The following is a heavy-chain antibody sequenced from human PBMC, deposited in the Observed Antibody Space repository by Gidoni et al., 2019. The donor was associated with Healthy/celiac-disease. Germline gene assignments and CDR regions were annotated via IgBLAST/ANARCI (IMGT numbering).Heavy chain of an antibody. J-gene: IGHJ3*02. CDR1: GFTFSSYR. CDR2: ISSSSSTI. D-gene: IGHD3-9*01. CDR3: ARESSGDLLLYAEGAFDI. Sequence: EVQLVESGGGLVQPGGSLRLSCAASGFTFSSYRVNWVRQAPGKGLEWVSYISSSSSTIYYSDSVKGRFTISRDKAKNSLYLQMNSLRAEDTAVYYCARESSGDLLLYAEGAFDIWGQGTRVTVSS. V-gene: IGHV3-48*01.